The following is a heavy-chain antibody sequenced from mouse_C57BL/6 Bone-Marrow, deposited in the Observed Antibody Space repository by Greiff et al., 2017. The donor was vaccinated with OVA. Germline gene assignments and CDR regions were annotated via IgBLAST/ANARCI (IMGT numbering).Heavy chain of an antibody. CDR3: TTSFIGDYGY. CDR2: IDPENGDT. J-gene: IGHJ2*01. CDR1: GFNIKDDY. D-gene: IGHD1-1*01. Sequence: VQLQQSGAELVRPGASVKLSCTASGFNIKDDYMHWVKQRPEQGLEWIGWIDPENGDTEYASKFQGKATITADTSSNTAYLQLSSLTSEDTAGYYCTTSFIGDYGYWGQGTTLTVSS. V-gene: IGHV14-4*01.